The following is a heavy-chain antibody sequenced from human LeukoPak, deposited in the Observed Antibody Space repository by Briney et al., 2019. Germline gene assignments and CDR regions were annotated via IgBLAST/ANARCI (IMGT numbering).Heavy chain of an antibody. CDR1: GGSFSGYY. V-gene: IGHV4-34*01. CDR3: ARVVEYSSSWYVDY. D-gene: IGHD6-13*01. CDR2: INHSGST. Sequence: SETLSLTCTVYGGSFSGYYWSWIRQPPGKGLEWIGEINHSGSTSYNPSLKSRVTISVDTSKNQFSLKLSSVTAADTAVYYCARVVEYSSSWYVDYWGQGTLVTVSS. J-gene: IGHJ4*02.